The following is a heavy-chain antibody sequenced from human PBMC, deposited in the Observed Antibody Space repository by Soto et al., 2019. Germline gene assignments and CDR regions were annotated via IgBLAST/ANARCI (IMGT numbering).Heavy chain of an antibody. CDR2: VSTYNGNT. V-gene: IGHV1-18*01. J-gene: IGHJ4*02. CDR3: ARERGLTASTLFGY. D-gene: IGHD3-10*02. CDR1: GYTFTSYG. Sequence: QVQLVQSGPEVKMPGASVNVSCKASGYTFTSYGINWGRQAPGQGLEWMGRVSTYNGNTKYVQKFQGRVTMTTDTSTTTVYMHLRSLRSDDTAVYYCARERGLTASTLFGYWGQGTVVTVS.